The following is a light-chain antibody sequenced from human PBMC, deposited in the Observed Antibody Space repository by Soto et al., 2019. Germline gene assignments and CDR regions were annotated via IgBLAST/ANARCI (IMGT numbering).Light chain of an antibody. CDR2: DAS. Sequence: ETMLTQSPATLSLSPGERATLSCRASQSVSRYLAWYQHKVGQAPRLLIYDASSRATGIPARFSGSGSGTDFTLTISSLEPEDFAVYYCHQRSNWPWTFGQGTKVDIK. V-gene: IGKV3-11*01. CDR3: HQRSNWPWT. J-gene: IGKJ1*01. CDR1: QSVSRY.